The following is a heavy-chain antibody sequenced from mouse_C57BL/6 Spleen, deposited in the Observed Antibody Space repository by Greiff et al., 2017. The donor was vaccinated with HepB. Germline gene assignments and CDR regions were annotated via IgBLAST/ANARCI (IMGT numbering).Heavy chain of an antibody. Sequence: QVQLQQSGAELVRPGTSVKVSCKASGYAFTNYLIEWVKQRPGQGLEWIGVINPGSGGTNYNEKFKGKATLTADKSSSTAYMQLSSLTSEDSAVYVCARGTYGYDGFDYWGQSTTLTVSS. CDR1: GYAFTNYL. CDR3: ARGTYGYDGFDY. CDR2: INPGSGGT. V-gene: IGHV1-54*01. J-gene: IGHJ2*01. D-gene: IGHD2-2*01.